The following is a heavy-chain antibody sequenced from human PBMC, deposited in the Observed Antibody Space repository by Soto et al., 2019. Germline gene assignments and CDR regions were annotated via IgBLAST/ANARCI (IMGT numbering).Heavy chain of an antibody. CDR2: ISGSGGDT. Sequence: GGSLRLSCAASGFTFSAWYMSWIRQAPGRGLEYISYISGSGGDTNYADSVKGRFTVSRDNTKNSLSLQMNGLRDEDTAVYYCGKGVRHPVFWVRGTQVTVSS. J-gene: IGHJ4*02. V-gene: IGHV3-11*06. CDR3: GKGVRHPVF. CDR1: GFTFSAWY.